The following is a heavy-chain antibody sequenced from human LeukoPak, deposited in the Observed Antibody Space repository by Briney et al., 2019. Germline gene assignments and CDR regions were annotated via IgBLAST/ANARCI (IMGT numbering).Heavy chain of an antibody. CDR1: GFTFSSYW. V-gene: IGHV3-21*01. CDR2: ISSSSSYI. D-gene: IGHD3-22*01. J-gene: IGHJ4*02. CDR3: ARDLGSGYYEFDY. Sequence: GSLRLSCAASGFTFSSYWMSWVRQAPGKGLEWVSSISSSSSYIYYADSVKGRFTISRDNAKNSLYLQMNSLRAEDTAVYYCARDLGSGYYEFDYWGQGTLVTVYS.